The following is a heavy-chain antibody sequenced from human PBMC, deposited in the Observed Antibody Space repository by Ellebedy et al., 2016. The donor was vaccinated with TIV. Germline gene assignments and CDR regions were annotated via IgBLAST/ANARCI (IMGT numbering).Heavy chain of an antibody. D-gene: IGHD5-18*01. CDR3: AKDRTPGDGYWVFDF. CDR2: ISHTGSRT. V-gene: IGHV3-23*01. CDR1: GFTFTSYA. J-gene: IGHJ4*02. Sequence: PGGSLRLSCAASGFTFTSYAMSWVRQAPGKVLEWVSTISHTGSRTYYANSVEGRFIISRDNSKRTLYLQMSSLRAEDTAVYYCAKDRTPGDGYWVFDFWGQGTLVTVST.